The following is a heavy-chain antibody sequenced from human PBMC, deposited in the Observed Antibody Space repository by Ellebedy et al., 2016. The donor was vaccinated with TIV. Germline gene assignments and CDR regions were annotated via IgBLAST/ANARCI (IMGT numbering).Heavy chain of an antibody. Sequence: GESLKISCEASGFTFSSYWMSWVRLAPGKGLEWVANVNEDGSEEHYVDSVKGRFTISRDNDKNSLYLHMDSLRAEDTAIYYCARSSSSWYFWGQGTLVTASS. D-gene: IGHD6-13*01. CDR3: ARSSSSWYF. J-gene: IGHJ4*02. V-gene: IGHV3-7*01. CDR2: VNEDGSEE. CDR1: GFTFSSYW.